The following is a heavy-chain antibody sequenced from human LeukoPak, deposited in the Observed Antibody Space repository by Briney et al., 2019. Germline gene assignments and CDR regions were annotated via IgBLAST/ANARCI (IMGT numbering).Heavy chain of an antibody. CDR2: ISSSGSTI. Sequence: PGGSLRLSCAASGFTFSSCEMNWVRQAPGKGLEWVSYISSSGSTIYYADSVRGRFTISRDNAKNSLYLQMNSLRAEDTAVYYCARTPRKYCSGGSCREYWGQGTLVTVSS. D-gene: IGHD2-15*01. V-gene: IGHV3-48*03. J-gene: IGHJ4*02. CDR3: ARTPRKYCSGGSCREY. CDR1: GFTFSSCE.